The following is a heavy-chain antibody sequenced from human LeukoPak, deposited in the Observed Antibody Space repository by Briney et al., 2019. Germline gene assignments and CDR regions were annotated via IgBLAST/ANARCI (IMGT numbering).Heavy chain of an antibody. CDR3: ARNYGGTRDAFDI. CDR1: GYTFTGYY. V-gene: IGHV1-2*02. Sequence: ASVKVSCKASGYTFTGYYMHWVRQAPGQGLEWMGWINPNSGGTNYAQKFQGRVTMTRDTSISTAYMELSSLRSEDTAVYYCARNYGGTRDAFDIWGQGTMVTVSS. CDR2: INPNSGGT. J-gene: IGHJ3*02. D-gene: IGHD4-23*01.